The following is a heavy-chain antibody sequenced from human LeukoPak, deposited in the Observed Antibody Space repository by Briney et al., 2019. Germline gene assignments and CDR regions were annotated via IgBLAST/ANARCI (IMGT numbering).Heavy chain of an antibody. J-gene: IGHJ1*01. Sequence: SETLSLTCAVYGGSFSGYYWSWIRQPPGKGLEWIGEINHSGSTNYNPSLKSRVTISVDTSKNQFSLRLSSVTAADTAVYYCATLSRWLQAPRYFQHWGQGTLVTVSS. D-gene: IGHD5-24*01. CDR2: INHSGST. V-gene: IGHV4-34*01. CDR3: ATLSRWLQAPRYFQH. CDR1: GGSFSGYY.